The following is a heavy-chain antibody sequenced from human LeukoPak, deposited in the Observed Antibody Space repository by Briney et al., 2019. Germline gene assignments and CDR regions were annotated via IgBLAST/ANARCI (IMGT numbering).Heavy chain of an antibody. CDR2: IYYSGST. CDR1: GGSISSYY. Sequence: SEILSLTCTVSGGSISSYYWSWIRQPPGKGLEWIGYIYYSGSTNYNPSLKSRVTISVDTSKNQFSLKLSSVTAADTAVYYCARGLVATIQTNWFDPWGQGTLVTVSS. V-gene: IGHV4-59*01. D-gene: IGHD5-12*01. J-gene: IGHJ5*02. CDR3: ARGLVATIQTNWFDP.